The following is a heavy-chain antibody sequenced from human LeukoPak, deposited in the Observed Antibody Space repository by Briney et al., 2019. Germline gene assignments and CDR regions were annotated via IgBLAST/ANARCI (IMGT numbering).Heavy chain of an antibody. V-gene: IGHV3-23*01. Sequence: PGGSLRLSCAGSGFTLSSYAMSWVRQAPGKGLEWVSVISGSGDTTYYADSVKGRFTISRDSSRNTLYLHMNSLRAEDTAVYYCAKDRVIATGIGEFDYWGQGTLVTVSS. CDR3: AKDRVIATGIGEFDY. J-gene: IGHJ4*02. CDR2: ISGSGDTT. D-gene: IGHD6-13*01. CDR1: GFTLSSYA.